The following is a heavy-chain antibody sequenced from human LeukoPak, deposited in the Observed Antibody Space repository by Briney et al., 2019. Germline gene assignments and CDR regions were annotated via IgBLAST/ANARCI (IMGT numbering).Heavy chain of an antibody. J-gene: IGHJ4*02. Sequence: SETLSLTCAVYGGSFSGYYRSWIRQPPGKGLEWIGEINHSGSTNYNPSLKSRVTISVDTSKNQFSLKLSSVTAADTAVYYCASLAGIAARMGVDYWGQGTLVTVSS. D-gene: IGHD6-6*01. CDR3: ASLAGIAARMGVDY. V-gene: IGHV4-34*01. CDR2: INHSGST. CDR1: GGSFSGYY.